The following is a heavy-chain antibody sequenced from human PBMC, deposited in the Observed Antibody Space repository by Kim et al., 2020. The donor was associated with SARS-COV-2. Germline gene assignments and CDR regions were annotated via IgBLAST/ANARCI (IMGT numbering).Heavy chain of an antibody. CDR1: GFFFSDYY. V-gene: IGHV3-11*01. CDR2: ISSSGTTI. J-gene: IGHJ6*02. Sequence: GGSLRLSCAASGFFFSDYYMRWVRQAPGKGLEWVSYISSSGTTIYYADSVKGRFTISRDNAKNSLYLQMNSLRAEDTAVYYCASDTSRDGFRYGQAADYKCGMDCWGQGTTVTVSS. D-gene: IGHD2-2*01. CDR3: ASDTSRDGFRYGQAADYKCGMDC.